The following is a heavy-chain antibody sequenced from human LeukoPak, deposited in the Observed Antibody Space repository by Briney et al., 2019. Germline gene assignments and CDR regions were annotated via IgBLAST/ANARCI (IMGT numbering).Heavy chain of an antibody. Sequence: ASVKVSCKASGYTFTSYYMHWVRQAPGQGLEWMGIINPSDGSTSCAQKFQGRVTMTSDTSTSTVYMELSRLRSEDTVVYFCARDRRPDFWSGYLDDWGQGTLVTVSS. CDR3: ARDRRPDFWSGYLDD. D-gene: IGHD3-3*01. J-gene: IGHJ4*02. CDR2: INPSDGST. CDR1: GYTFTSYY. V-gene: IGHV1-46*01.